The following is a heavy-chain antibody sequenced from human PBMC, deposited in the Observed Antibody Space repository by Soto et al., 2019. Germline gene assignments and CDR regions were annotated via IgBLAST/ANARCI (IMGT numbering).Heavy chain of an antibody. CDR2: INSDGSGA. V-gene: IGHV3-74*01. CDR3: ARDGGYSGYETLYYYYYYYMDV. J-gene: IGHJ6*03. Sequence: GGSLRLSCAASGVTFSSYWMHWVRQAPGKGLVWVSRINSDGSGAYYADPVKGRFTISRDNAKNSLYLQMNSLRAEDTAVYYCARDGGYSGYETLYYYYYYYMDVWGKGTSVTVSS. CDR1: GVTFSSYW. D-gene: IGHD5-12*01.